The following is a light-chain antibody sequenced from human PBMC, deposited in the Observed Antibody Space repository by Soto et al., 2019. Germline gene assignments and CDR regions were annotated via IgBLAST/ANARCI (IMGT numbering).Light chain of an antibody. CDR1: QPISSY. J-gene: IGKJ2*01. CDR2: AAS. Sequence: DIQMTQSPASLSASVGDRVAITCRASQPISSYLNWYQHKPGKAPTLLIYAASNLQGGVPSRFSGSGSGINFTLGISSLKLEDFATYYCQQTRRAPRTFGPGTKLEIK. CDR3: QQTRRAPRT. V-gene: IGKV1-39*01.